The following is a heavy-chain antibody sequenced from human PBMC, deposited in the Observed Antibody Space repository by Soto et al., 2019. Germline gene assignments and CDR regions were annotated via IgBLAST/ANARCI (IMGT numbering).Heavy chain of an antibody. CDR2: ISSNSAYI. CDR1: GFTFRSFT. Sequence: GGSLRLSCAASGFTFRSFTMNWVRQAPGKGLEWVSTISSNSAYIYYTDALRGRFTISRGNAKNSLHLQMNSLRAEDTAVYYCTRDASRDSSARGWFDPWGPGTLVTVSS. V-gene: IGHV3-21*01. J-gene: IGHJ5*02. CDR3: TRDASRDSSARGWFDP. D-gene: IGHD6-13*01.